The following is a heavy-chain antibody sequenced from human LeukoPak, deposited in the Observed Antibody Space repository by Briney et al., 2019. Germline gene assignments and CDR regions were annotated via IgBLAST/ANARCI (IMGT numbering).Heavy chain of an antibody. J-gene: IGHJ3*02. V-gene: IGHV3-74*01. CDR3: ARDPHGGSGSDPHDAFDI. CDR2: IKSDGSKT. Sequence: GGSLRLSCAASGFTFRSYWMHWVRQAPGKGLVWVSRIKSDGSKTSYADSVKGRFTISRDNTKNTLYLQMNSLRAEDTAVYYCARDPHGGSGSDPHDAFDIWGQGTIVTVSS. D-gene: IGHD1-26*01. CDR1: GFTFRSYW.